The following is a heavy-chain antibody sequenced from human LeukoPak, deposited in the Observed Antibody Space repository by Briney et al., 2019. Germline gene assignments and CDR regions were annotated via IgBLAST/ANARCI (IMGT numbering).Heavy chain of an antibody. Sequence: GGSLRLSCAASGFTFSSYGMHWVRQAPGKGLEWVAVISYDGSNKYYADSVKGRFTISRDNSKNTLYLQMNSLRADDTAVYYCARDQADCSSTSCYYYYYGMDVWGQGTTVTVSS. CDR2: ISYDGSNK. D-gene: IGHD2-2*01. J-gene: IGHJ6*02. CDR1: GFTFSSYG. V-gene: IGHV3-30*03. CDR3: ARDQADCSSTSCYYYYYGMDV.